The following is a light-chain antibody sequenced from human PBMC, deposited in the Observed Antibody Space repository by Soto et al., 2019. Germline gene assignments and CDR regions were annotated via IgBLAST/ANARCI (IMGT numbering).Light chain of an antibody. Sequence: QSVLTQPPSASGSPGQSVTLSCTGTSSDVGGYNYVSWYQQHPGKAPKLMIYEVSNRPSGVPDRFSGSKSGNTASLTVSGLQAEYEPDYYCSSYAGSNNLVFGGGTKLTVL. J-gene: IGLJ2*01. CDR3: SSYAGSNNLV. V-gene: IGLV2-8*01. CDR2: EVS. CDR1: SSDVGGYNY.